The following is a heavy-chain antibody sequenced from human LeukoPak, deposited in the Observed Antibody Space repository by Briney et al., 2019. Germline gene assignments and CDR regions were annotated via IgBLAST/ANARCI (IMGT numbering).Heavy chain of an antibody. CDR2: IYYSGST. D-gene: IGHD5-18*01. Sequence: SETPSLTCTVSGGSISSSSYYWGWIRQPPGKGPEWIGSIYYSGSTYYNPSLKSRVTISVDTSKNQFSLKLSSVTAADTAVYYCARMEIQLWTFDYWGQGTLVTVSS. CDR3: ARMEIQLWTFDY. V-gene: IGHV4-39*01. CDR1: GGSISSSSYY. J-gene: IGHJ4*02.